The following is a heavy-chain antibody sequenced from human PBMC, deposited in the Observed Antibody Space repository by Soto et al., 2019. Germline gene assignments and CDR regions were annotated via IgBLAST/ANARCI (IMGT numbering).Heavy chain of an antibody. CDR3: AEGYSSGRTFDY. CDR1: GGTFSSYS. J-gene: IGHJ4*02. CDR2: IIPIFGTA. V-gene: IGHV1-69*13. D-gene: IGHD6-19*01. Sequence: ASVKVSCNASGGTFSSYSISWVRQAPGQGLEWMGGIIPIFGTANYAQKFQGRVTITADESTSTAYMELSSLRSEDTAVYYCAEGYSSGRTFDYWGQGTLVTVSS.